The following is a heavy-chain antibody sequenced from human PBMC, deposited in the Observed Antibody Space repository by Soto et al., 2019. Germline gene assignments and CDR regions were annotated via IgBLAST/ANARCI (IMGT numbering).Heavy chain of an antibody. Sequence: SETLSLTCTVSGGSISSGDYYWSWIRQPPGKGLEWIGYIYYSGSTYYNPSLKSRVTISVDTSKNRFSLKLSSVTAADTAVYYCXRDQKARVGATKGGFDYWGQGTLVTVSS. J-gene: IGHJ4*02. CDR3: XRDQKARVGATKGGFDY. CDR2: IYYSGST. CDR1: GGSISSGDYY. D-gene: IGHD1-26*01. V-gene: IGHV4-30-4*01.